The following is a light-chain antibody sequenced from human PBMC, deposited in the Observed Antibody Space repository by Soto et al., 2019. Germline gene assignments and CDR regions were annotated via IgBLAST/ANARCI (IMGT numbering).Light chain of an antibody. CDR3: QQYGTSPGLFA. V-gene: IGKV3-20*01. Sequence: VVLTKSPGTLSLSPGERAPLSCRASQSVRGNYLAWYQQKPGQPPRLLMYGASTRPTGIPDRFTGSGSGTDFTLTISRLEPEDFAVYYCQQYGTSPGLFAFGPGTKVDIK. J-gene: IGKJ3*01. CDR1: QSVRGNY. CDR2: GAS.